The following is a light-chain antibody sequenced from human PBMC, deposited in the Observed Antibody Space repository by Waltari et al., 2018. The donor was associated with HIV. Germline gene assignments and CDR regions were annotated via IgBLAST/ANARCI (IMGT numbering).Light chain of an antibody. V-gene: IGLV3-21*04. J-gene: IGLJ2*01. CDR1: NIESKR. CDR2: FDP. Sequence: YELTQPPSVSVAPGQTAMITCGGNNIESKRVQWYQQKPGQAPVLVTNFDPDRPSGIPERFSGAVSGNTATLTISRVDAGDEADYYCQVWDRSSDQVIFGGGTKLTVL. CDR3: QVWDRSSDQVI.